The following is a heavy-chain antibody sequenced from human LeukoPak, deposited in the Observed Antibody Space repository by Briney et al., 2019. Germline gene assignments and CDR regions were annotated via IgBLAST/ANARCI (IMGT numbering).Heavy chain of an antibody. Sequence: GRSLRLSCAASGFTFSSYWMSWVRQAPGKGLEWVANIKEDGSDKKYVDSVKGRFTTSRDNAKNSLYLQMNSLRAEDTAVYYCARMRDGYMGRYYFDYWGQGTRVTVSS. CDR2: IKEDGSDK. V-gene: IGHV3-7*04. CDR3: ARMRDGYMGRYYFDY. D-gene: IGHD5-24*01. J-gene: IGHJ4*02. CDR1: GFTFSSYW.